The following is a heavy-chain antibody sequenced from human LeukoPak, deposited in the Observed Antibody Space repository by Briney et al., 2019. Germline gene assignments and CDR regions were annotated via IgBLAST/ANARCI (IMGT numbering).Heavy chain of an antibody. V-gene: IGHV1-2*02. Sequence: ASVKVSCKASGYTFTGYYMHWVRQAPGQGLEWMGWINPNSGGTNYAQKFQGRVTMTRDTSISTGYMELNRLRSDDTAAYYCVRVDTIFGVASDYWGQGTLVTVSS. J-gene: IGHJ4*02. CDR2: INPNSGGT. CDR3: VRVDTIFGVASDY. D-gene: IGHD3-3*01. CDR1: GYTFTGYY.